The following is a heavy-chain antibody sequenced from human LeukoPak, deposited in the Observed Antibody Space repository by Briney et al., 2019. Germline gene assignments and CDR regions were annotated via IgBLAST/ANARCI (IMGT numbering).Heavy chain of an antibody. Sequence: SETLSLTCTVSGYSISSGYYWGWIRQPPGKGLEWIGIIYHRWSTYYNPSLKSRATISVETSKNQFSLKLSSVTAADTAVYYCARVQREYSARTTPEDTSFDPWGQGTLVTVSS. D-gene: IGHD5-12*01. CDR3: ARVQREYSARTTPEDTSFDP. CDR1: GYSISSGYY. J-gene: IGHJ5*02. CDR2: IYHRWST. V-gene: IGHV4-38-2*02.